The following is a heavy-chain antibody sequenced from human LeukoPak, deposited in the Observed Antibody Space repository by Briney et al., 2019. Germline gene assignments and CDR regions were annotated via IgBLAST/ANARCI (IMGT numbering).Heavy chain of an antibody. V-gene: IGHV4-61*02. CDR2: IYTSGST. Sequence: SETLSLTCTVSGGSISSGSYYWSWVRQPAGKGLEWIGRIYTSGSTNYNPSLKSRVTISVDMSKNQFSLKLSSVTAADTAVYYCARISKTIFDPWGQGTLVTVSS. D-gene: IGHD3-3*01. CDR3: ARISKTIFDP. J-gene: IGHJ5*02. CDR1: GGSISSGSYY.